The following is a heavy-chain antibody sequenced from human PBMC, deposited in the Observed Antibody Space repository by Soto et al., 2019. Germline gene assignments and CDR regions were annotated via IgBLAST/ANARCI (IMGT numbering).Heavy chain of an antibody. CDR2: IYTSGST. J-gene: IGHJ4*02. Sequence: PSGTLSLTCTVSGGSISSYYWSWIRQPAGKGLEWIGRIYTSGSTNYNPSLKSRVTMSVDTSKNQFSLKLSSVTAADTAVYYCARLYYYDSSGYYGYYFDYWGQGTLVPVSP. CDR3: ARLYYYDSSGYYGYYFDY. CDR1: GGSISSYY. D-gene: IGHD3-22*01. V-gene: IGHV4-4*07.